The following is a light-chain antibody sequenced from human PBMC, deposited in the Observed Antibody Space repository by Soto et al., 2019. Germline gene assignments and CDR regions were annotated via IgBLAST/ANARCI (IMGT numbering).Light chain of an antibody. CDR2: DAS. J-gene: IGKJ1*01. CDR3: QQYCGSPRT. Sequence: EIVLTQSPGTLSLSPGERATLSCRASQSVSSSSLAWYQQKRGQAPRLLIHDASSMATGIPDRFSGSGSGTDFNLTISRLEPEDFAVYYCQQYCGSPRTFGQGTKVEVK. V-gene: IGKV3-20*01. CDR1: QSVSSSS.